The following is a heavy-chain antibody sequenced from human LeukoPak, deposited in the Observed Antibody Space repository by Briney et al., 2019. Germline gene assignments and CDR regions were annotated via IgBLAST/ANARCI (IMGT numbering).Heavy chain of an antibody. CDR2: IKSKTDGGTT. CDR1: GFTFSNAW. CDR3: TTDWRAYCGGDCYSFDY. Sequence: GGSLRLSCAASGFTFSNAWMSWVRQAPWKGLEWVGRIKSKTDGGTTDYAAPVKGRFTISRDDSKNTLYLQMNSLKTEDTAVYYCTTDWRAYCGGDCYSFDYWGQGTLVTVSS. D-gene: IGHD2-21*01. J-gene: IGHJ4*02. V-gene: IGHV3-15*01.